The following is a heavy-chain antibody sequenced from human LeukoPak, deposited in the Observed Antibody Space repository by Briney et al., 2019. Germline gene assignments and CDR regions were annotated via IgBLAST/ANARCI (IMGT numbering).Heavy chain of an antibody. CDR3: AREQYGDYTLYYYYGMDV. Sequence: PGRSLRLSCAASGFTFSSYAMHWVRQAPGKGLEWVAVISYDGSNKYYADSVKGRFTISRDNSKNTLYLQMNSLRAEDTAVYYCAREQYGDYTLYYYYGMDVWGQGTTVTVSS. CDR2: ISYDGSNK. V-gene: IGHV3-30-3*01. CDR1: GFTFSSYA. D-gene: IGHD4-17*01. J-gene: IGHJ6*02.